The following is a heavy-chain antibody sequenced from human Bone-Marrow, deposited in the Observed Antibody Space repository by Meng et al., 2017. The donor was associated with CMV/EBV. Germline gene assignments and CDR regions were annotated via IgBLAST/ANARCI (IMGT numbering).Heavy chain of an antibody. D-gene: IGHD2-2*01. CDR3: ARMEVVPAAIYYYYGLDV. CDR2: IFSNDEK. V-gene: IGHV2-26*01. J-gene: IGHJ6*02. CDR1: GFSLSNARMG. Sequence: SGPTLVKPTETLTLTCTVSGFSLSNARMGVSWIRQPPGKALEWLAHIFSNDEKSYSTSLKSRLTISKDTSKSQVVLTMTNMDPVDTATYYCARMEVVPAAIYYYYGLDVWGQGTTVTSP.